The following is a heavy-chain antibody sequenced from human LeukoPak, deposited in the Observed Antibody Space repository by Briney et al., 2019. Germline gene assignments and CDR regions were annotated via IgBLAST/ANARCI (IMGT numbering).Heavy chain of an antibody. CDR2: INPHSGGT. Sequence: ASVKVSCKASGYSLTGYFMHWVRQAHGQGLEWMGWINPHSGGTNYAQKFQGGVVMTRDTSISTAYMELSRLRSDDTAVYYCARDGATIFGVVLRGGMDVWGQGTTVTVSS. J-gene: IGHJ6*02. CDR1: GYSLTGYF. CDR3: ARDGATIFGVVLRGGMDV. D-gene: IGHD3-3*01. V-gene: IGHV1-2*02.